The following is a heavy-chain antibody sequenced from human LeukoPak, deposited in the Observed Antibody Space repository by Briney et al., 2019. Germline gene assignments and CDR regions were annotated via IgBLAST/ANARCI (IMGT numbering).Heavy chain of an antibody. D-gene: IGHD3-22*01. V-gene: IGHV1-46*01. CDR2: INPSGGST. J-gene: IGHJ3*02. Sequence: ASVKVSCKASGYTFTSYYMHWVRQAPGQGLEWMGIINPSGGSTSYAQKFQGRVTMTRDTSTSTVYMELSSLRSEDTAVYYCAGDQAPLSYDSSGYYERKAFDIWGQGTMVTVSS. CDR1: GYTFTSYY. CDR3: AGDQAPLSYDSSGYYERKAFDI.